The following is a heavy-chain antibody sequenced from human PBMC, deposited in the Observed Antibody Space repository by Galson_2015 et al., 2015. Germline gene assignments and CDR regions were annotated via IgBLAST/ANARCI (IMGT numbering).Heavy chain of an antibody. CDR3: AKEPFGSGPFDI. J-gene: IGHJ3*02. D-gene: IGHD3-10*01. CDR2: VSDDGRKQ. Sequence: SLRLSCAASGFTFSSYGMHWVRQAPGKGLEWVAVVSDDGRKQYYADSLKGRFTISRDNSKNTLYLQVDSLRPEDTAVYYCAKEPFGSGPFDIWGRGTMVTVSS. CDR1: GFTFSSYG. V-gene: IGHV3-30*18.